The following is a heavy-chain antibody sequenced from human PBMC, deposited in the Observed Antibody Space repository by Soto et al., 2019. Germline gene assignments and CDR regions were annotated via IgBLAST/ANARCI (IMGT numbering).Heavy chain of an antibody. CDR3: ARSRTFTVPRLPNYYYYGMDV. Sequence: GASVKVSCKASGGTFSSYAISWVRQAPGQGLEWMGGIIPIFGTANYAQKFQGRVTITADESTSTAYMELSSLRSEDTAVYYCARSRTFTVPRLPNYYYYGMDVWGQGTTVTVSS. V-gene: IGHV1-69*13. D-gene: IGHD4-4*01. J-gene: IGHJ6*02. CDR1: GGTFSSYA. CDR2: IIPIFGTA.